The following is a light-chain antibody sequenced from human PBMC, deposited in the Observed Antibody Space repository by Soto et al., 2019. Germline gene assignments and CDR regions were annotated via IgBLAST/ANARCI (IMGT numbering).Light chain of an antibody. Sequence: DIQMTQSPSTLSGSVGDRVTITCRASQTISSWLAWYQQKPGKAPKLLIYGASALQSGVPTRFSGSGSGTDFTLTITSLQPEDFATYYCQHSYNVPRTFGQGTRLDIK. J-gene: IGKJ1*01. V-gene: IGKV1-5*01. CDR1: QTISSW. CDR2: GAS. CDR3: QHSYNVPRT.